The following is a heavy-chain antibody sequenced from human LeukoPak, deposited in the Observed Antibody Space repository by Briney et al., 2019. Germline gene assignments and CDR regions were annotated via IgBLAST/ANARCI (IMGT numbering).Heavy chain of an antibody. J-gene: IGHJ4*02. Sequence: ASVKVSCKASGYTFTSYYMHWVRQAPGQGLEWMGIINPSGGSTSYAQKFQGRVTMTRDTSTSTVYMEPSSLRSEDTAVYYCARVSQAYSSSPHFDYWGQGTLVTVSS. CDR2: INPSGGST. CDR1: GYTFTSYY. V-gene: IGHV1-46*01. CDR3: ARVSQAYSSSPHFDY. D-gene: IGHD6-6*01.